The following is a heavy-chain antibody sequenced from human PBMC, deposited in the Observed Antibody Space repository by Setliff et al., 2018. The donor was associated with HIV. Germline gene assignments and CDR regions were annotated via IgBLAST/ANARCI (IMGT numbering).Heavy chain of an antibody. Sequence: ASVKVSCKASGYTFTSYDINWVRQATGQGLEWMGWVNPNSGNTGYAQKFQGRLTMTRNTSISTVNMELSSLRSEDTAVYFCARVGRLHYLTPFYYYGMDVWGQGTTVTVS. V-gene: IGHV1-8*01. J-gene: IGHJ6*02. CDR1: GYTFTSYD. CDR3: ARVGRLHYLTPFYYYGMDV. CDR2: VNPNSGNT. D-gene: IGHD4-4*01.